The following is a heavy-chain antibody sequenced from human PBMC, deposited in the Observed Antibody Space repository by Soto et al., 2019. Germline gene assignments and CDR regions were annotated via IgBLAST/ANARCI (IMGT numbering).Heavy chain of an antibody. CDR3: ARVPLPVDTYFDY. CDR2: IYYSGST. J-gene: IGHJ4*02. V-gene: IGHV4-59*01. Sequence: QVQLQESGPGLVKPSETLSLTCTVSGGSISSYYWSWIRQPPGKGLEWIGYIYYSGSTNYNPSLTSRVNISVDTSKNQFSLQLSSVTAADTAVYYCARVPLPVDTYFDYWGQGTLVTVSS. CDR1: GGSISSYY. D-gene: IGHD5-18*01.